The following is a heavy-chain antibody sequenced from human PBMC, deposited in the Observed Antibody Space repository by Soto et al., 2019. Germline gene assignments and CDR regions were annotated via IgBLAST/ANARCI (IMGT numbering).Heavy chain of an antibody. CDR1: VFTFSSYA. CDR3: AKAVIAYSSSFGFVGGFDY. V-gene: IGHV3-23*01. CDR2: ISGSGGSK. D-gene: IGHD6-6*01. Sequence: EVQLLESGGGLVQPGGSLRLSCAASVFTFSSYAMSWVRQAPGKGLELVSAISGSGGSKYYADSVKGRFTISRDNSKNTLYPQRKRLRADDTDVYYCAKAVIAYSSSFGFVGGFDYWGQGTLVTVSS. J-gene: IGHJ4*02.